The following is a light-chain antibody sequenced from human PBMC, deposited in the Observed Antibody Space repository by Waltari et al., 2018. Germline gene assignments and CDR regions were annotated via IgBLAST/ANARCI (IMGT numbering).Light chain of an antibody. CDR1: QSVGRY. J-gene: IGKJ1*01. V-gene: IGKV3-20*01. Sequence: EIVLTQSPATLSLSPGERATLSCRASQSVGRYLAWYQQKPGQAPRLLIYDAFIRATGIPDRFSGSGSGTDFSLTISRLEPEDFAVYYCQKYVSLPATFGQGTKVEIK. CDR2: DAF. CDR3: QKYVSLPAT.